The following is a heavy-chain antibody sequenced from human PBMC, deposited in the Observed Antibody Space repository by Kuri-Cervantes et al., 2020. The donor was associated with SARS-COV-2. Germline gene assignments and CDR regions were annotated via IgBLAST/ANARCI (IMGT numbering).Heavy chain of an antibody. D-gene: IGHD1-26*01. CDR1: GFTFDDYA. J-gene: IGHJ6*03. V-gene: IGHV3-23*01. CDR2: ISGSGGST. CDR3: AKSGEDRYYYYYYMDV. Sequence: GESLKISCAASGFTFDDYAMHWVRQAPGKGLEWVSAISGSGGSTHYADSVKGRFTISRDNSKNTLYLQMNSLRAEDTAVYYCAKSGEDRYYYYYYMDVWGNGTTVTVSS.